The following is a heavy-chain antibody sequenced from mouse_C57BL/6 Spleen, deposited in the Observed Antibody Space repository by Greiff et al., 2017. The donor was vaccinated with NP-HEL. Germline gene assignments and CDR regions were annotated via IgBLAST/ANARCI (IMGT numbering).Heavy chain of an antibody. Sequence: QVQLKESGAELVKPGASVKISCKASGYAFSSYWMNWVKQRPGKGLEWIGQIYPGDGDTNYNGKFKGKATLTADKSSSTAYMQLSSLTSEDSAVYFCAREDRYYSNYGEMDYWGQGTSVTVSS. V-gene: IGHV1-80*01. CDR2: IYPGDGDT. CDR1: GYAFSSYW. D-gene: IGHD2-5*01. CDR3: AREDRYYSNYGEMDY. J-gene: IGHJ4*01.